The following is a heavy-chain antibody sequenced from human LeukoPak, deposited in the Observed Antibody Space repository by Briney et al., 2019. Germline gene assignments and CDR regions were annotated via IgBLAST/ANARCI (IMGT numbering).Heavy chain of an antibody. D-gene: IGHD6-19*01. J-gene: IGHJ4*02. V-gene: IGHV3-74*01. CDR2: INTEGTVT. CDR3: ATKQWLAPPPDS. Sequence: GGSLRLSCAAPGFTFSKYWMLWVRQAPGKGLESVSRINTEGTVTTYADSVKGRFTVCRDNADNTMFLQMNSVRDEDTAVYYCATKQWLAPPPDSWGQGTPVTVS. CDR1: GFTFSKYW.